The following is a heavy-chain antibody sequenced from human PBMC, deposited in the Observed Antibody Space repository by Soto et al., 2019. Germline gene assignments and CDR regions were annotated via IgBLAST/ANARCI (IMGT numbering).Heavy chain of an antibody. J-gene: IGHJ4*02. D-gene: IGHD3-22*01. Sequence: QVQLVESGGGVVQPGRSLRLSCAASGFTFSSYAMHWVRQAPGKGLEWVAVISYDGSNKYYADSVKGRFTISRDNSKNTLYLQMNSLRAEDTAVYYCAKDTLRTTNRRVYYYDSSGYSSYDYWGQGTLVTVSS. V-gene: IGHV3-30*04. CDR1: GFTFSSYA. CDR2: ISYDGSNK. CDR3: AKDTLRTTNRRVYYYDSSGYSSYDY.